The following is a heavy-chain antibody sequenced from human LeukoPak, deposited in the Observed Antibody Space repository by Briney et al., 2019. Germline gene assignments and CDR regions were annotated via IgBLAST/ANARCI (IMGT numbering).Heavy chain of an antibody. J-gene: IGHJ4*02. Sequence: GGSLRLSCAASGFTFSTYSMNWVRQAPGKGLEWVANIKQDGSEKYYVDSVKGRFTISRDNAKNSLYLQMNSLRAEDTAVYYCARDQHRYSSGWSGGYWGQGTLVTVSS. CDR3: ARDQHRYSSGWSGGY. V-gene: IGHV3-7*01. CDR2: IKQDGSEK. CDR1: GFTFSTYS. D-gene: IGHD6-19*01.